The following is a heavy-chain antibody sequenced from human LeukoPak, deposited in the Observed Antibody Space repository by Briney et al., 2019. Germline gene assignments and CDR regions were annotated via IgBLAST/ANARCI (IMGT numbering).Heavy chain of an antibody. D-gene: IGHD7-27*01. CDR1: GYTFIGYF. J-gene: IGHJ4*02. CDR3: ARDLSSTSNWEFDY. Sequence: GASVKVSCKTSGYTFIGYFIHWVRQAPGQGLGWMGRLNPNNGDTYYAQDFQGRVTMTRDTSISTAYMELSRLTSDDTAVYYCARDLSSTSNWEFDYWGQGTLVTVSS. V-gene: IGHV1-2*06. CDR2: LNPNNGDT.